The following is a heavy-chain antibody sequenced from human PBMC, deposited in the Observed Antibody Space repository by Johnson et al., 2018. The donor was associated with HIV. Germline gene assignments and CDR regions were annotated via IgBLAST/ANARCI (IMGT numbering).Heavy chain of an antibody. CDR2: ISYDGINK. V-gene: IGHV3-30-3*01. CDR1: GFTFNSYA. D-gene: IGHD3-16*01. J-gene: IGHJ3*02. Sequence: QVQLVESGGGVVQPGRSLRLSCAATGFTFNSYAMHWVRQAPGKGLEWVAVISYDGINKYYADSVKGRFTISRDNSKKTLYLQMNSLRPEDTAVYYCAREVYAHDAFDIWGQGTMVTVSS. CDR3: AREVYAHDAFDI.